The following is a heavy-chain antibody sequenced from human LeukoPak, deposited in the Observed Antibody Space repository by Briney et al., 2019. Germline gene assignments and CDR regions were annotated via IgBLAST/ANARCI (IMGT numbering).Heavy chain of an antibody. Sequence: SETLSLTCTVSGGSISSSSYYWGWIRQPPGKGLEWIGSIYYSGSTYYNPSLKSRVTISVDTSKNQFSLKLSSVTAADTAVYYCARHLDWFDPWGQGTLVTVSS. CDR2: IYYSGST. CDR1: GGSISSSSYY. J-gene: IGHJ5*02. V-gene: IGHV4-39*01. CDR3: ARHLDWFDP.